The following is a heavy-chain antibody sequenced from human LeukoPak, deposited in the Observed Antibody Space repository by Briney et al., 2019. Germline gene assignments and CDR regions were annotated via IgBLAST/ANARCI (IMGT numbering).Heavy chain of an antibody. CDR1: GYTFTSYG. V-gene: IGHV1-18*04. D-gene: IGHD2-21*02. J-gene: IGHJ1*01. Sequence: ASVKVSCKASGYTFTSYGISWVRQAPGQGLEWMGWISAYNGNTNYAQKLKGRVTMTTDTSTSTAYMELRSLRSDDTAVYYCARDSPRIVVVTPIQHWGQGTLVTVSS. CDR3: ARDSPRIVVVTPIQH. CDR2: ISAYNGNT.